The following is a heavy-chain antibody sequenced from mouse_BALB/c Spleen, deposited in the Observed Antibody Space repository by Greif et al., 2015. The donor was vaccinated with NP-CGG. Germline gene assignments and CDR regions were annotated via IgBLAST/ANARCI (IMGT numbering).Heavy chain of an antibody. CDR2: INPRSGYT. CDR1: GYTFTSYT. Sequence: LQASAADLARPGASVKMSCKASGYTFTSYTMHWVKQRPGQGLEWIGYINPRSGYTEYNQKFRDKTTLTADKSSSTAYMQLSCLTSEDSAVYYCARGGYGYAMDYWGQGTSVTVSS. D-gene: IGHD2-14*01. J-gene: IGHJ4*01. V-gene: IGHV1-4*02. CDR3: ARGGYGYAMDY.